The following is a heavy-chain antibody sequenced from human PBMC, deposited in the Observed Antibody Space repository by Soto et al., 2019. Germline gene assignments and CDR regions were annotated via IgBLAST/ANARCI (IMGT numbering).Heavy chain of an antibody. CDR3: AKDDGGYHSYSDQ. J-gene: IGHJ4*02. Sequence: EVQLLESGGVLVQPGGSLRLSCAASGFTFSSYAMSWDRQAPGKGLEWVSAISGVDGRTYYAESVKGRITISRDNSKKTLYLLMNSLRAEDTAVYYCAKDDGGYHSYSDQWGQGTLVTVSS. D-gene: IGHD3-22*01. CDR2: ISGVDGRT. CDR1: GFTFSSYA. V-gene: IGHV3-23*01.